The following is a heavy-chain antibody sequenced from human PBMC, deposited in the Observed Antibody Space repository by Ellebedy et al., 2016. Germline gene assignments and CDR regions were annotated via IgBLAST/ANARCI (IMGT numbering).Heavy chain of an antibody. D-gene: IGHD4-23*01. J-gene: IGHJ3*02. CDR1: GFNFSSYA. Sequence: GGSLRLSCSASGFNFSSYAMHWVRQAPGKGLEYVSAISSNGTTTFYRDSVKGRFTISRDNSKNTLYLQMSSLRTEDTAVYYCARGSGGNSPSDIWGQGTMVTVSS. V-gene: IGHV3-64D*08. CDR2: ISSNGTTT. CDR3: ARGSGGNSPSDI.